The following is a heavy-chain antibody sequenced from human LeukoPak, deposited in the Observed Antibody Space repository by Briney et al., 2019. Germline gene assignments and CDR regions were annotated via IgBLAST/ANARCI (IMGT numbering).Heavy chain of an antibody. J-gene: IGHJ4*02. CDR1: GFIFSDDN. CDR3: AKGSRLDSYDY. Sequence: GGSLRLSCAASGFIFSDDNMNWVRQAPGKGLEWVSSIRGDGGSIWYADFVKGRFTISRDNSKNTLYLQMNSLRSEDTAIYYCAKGSRLDSYDYWGRGTLVTVSS. CDR2: IRGDGGSI. D-gene: IGHD1-1*01. V-gene: IGHV3-23*01.